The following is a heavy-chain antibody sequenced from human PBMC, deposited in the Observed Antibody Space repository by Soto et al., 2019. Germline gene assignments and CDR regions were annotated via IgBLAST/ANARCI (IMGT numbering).Heavy chain of an antibody. CDR3: TGEVASGY. D-gene: IGHD2-8*02. CDR1: GFTVSRYG. J-gene: IGHJ4*02. Sequence: QVQLVESGGGVVQPGRSLRLSCAVSGFTVSRYGMHWVGQAPGKGLEWVAVISRDGGTKFYADSVKGRFTISKDNSRNTLFLEINSLIGDDMAVYYCTGEVASGYWGQGTLGTVSS. V-gene: IGHV3-30*03. CDR2: ISRDGGTK.